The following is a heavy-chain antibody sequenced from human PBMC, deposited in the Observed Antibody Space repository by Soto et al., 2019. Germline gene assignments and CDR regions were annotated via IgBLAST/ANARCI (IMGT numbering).Heavy chain of an antibody. CDR1: GGTFSSYA. CDR3: ARHGSSGYYYDGIDY. Sequence: SVKVSCKASGGTFSSYAISWVRQAPGQGLEWMGGIIPIFGTANYAQKFQGRVTITADESTSTAYMELSSLRSEDTAVYYCARHGSSGYYYDGIDYWGQGTLVTVSS. J-gene: IGHJ4*02. CDR2: IIPIFGTA. V-gene: IGHV1-69*13. D-gene: IGHD3-22*01.